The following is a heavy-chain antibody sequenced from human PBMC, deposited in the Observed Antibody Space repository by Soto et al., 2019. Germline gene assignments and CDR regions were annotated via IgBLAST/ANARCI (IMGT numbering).Heavy chain of an antibody. D-gene: IGHD3-3*01. V-gene: IGHV4-61*08. Sequence: SVTQCVPCTVAEGSGVGGGGYWSWIRQPPGKGLEWIGYIYYSGSTNYNPSLKSRVTTSVDTSKNQFSLKLTSVTAADTAVYYCARAPPFGGSTYYYWGQGTPVPGSS. CDR2: IYYSGST. CDR1: EGSGVGGGGY. J-gene: IGHJ4*02. CDR3: ARAPPFGGSTYYY.